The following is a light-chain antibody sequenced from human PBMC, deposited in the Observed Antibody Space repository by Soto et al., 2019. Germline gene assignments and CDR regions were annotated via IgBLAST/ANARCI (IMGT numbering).Light chain of an antibody. CDR2: EFS. Sequence: DVVMNQTPHSLSFAPGQPASISCKSSQSLLHITGETFLFWYLQKPGQSPQLPISEFSTRVSGVPDRYRGSGSGTDFTLEISRVETDDVGIYYCMQSTQLPLTFGQGTRQGIE. CDR1: QSLLHITGETF. V-gene: IGKV2D-29*02. J-gene: IGKJ5*01. CDR3: MQSTQLPLT.